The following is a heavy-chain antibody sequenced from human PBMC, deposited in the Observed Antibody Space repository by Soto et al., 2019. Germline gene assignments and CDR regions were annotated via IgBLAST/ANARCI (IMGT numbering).Heavy chain of an antibody. CDR1: GFTFTSSA. V-gene: IGHV1-58*01. CDR3: AAEGAGTYYFDY. D-gene: IGHD6-19*01. CDR2: IVVGSGNT. Sequence: ASVKVSCKASGFTFTSSAVQWVRQARGQRLEWIGWIVVGSGNTNYAQKFQERVTITRDMSTSTAYMELSSLRSEDTAVYYCAAEGAGTYYFDYWGQGTLVTVSS. J-gene: IGHJ4*02.